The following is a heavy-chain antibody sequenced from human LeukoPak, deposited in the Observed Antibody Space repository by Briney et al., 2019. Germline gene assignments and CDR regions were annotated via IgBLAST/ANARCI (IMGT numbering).Heavy chain of an antibody. Sequence: PGGSLRLSCAASGFTFSSYWMSWVRQAPGKGLEWVANIKQDGSEKYYVDSVKGRFTISRDNAKNSLYLQMNSLRVEDTALYYCVKEVNPGGMDVCGQGTMVTVSS. V-gene: IGHV3-7*03. CDR3: VKEVNPGGMDV. D-gene: IGHD4-11*01. CDR1: GFTFSSYW. CDR2: IKQDGSEK. J-gene: IGHJ6*02.